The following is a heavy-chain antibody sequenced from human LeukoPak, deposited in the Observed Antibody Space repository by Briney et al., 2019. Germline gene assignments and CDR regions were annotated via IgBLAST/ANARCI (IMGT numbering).Heavy chain of an antibody. D-gene: IGHD3-3*01. V-gene: IGHV4-61*02. J-gene: IGHJ6*02. CDR3: AGTQTYYDFWSGQKQYYYGMDV. Sequence: SQTLSLTCTVSGGSISSGSYYWSWIRQPAGKGLEWIGRIYTSGSTNYNPSLKSRVTISVDTSKNQFSLKLSSVTAADTAVYHCAGTQTYYDFWSGQKQYYYGMDVWGQGTTVTVSS. CDR2: IYTSGST. CDR1: GGSISSGSYY.